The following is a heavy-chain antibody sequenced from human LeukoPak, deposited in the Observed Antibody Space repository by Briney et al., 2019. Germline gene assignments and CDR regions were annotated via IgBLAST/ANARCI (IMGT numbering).Heavy chain of an antibody. CDR3: ASTYDGYIGY. J-gene: IGHJ4*02. Sequence: SETLSLTCTVSGGSISSYYWSWIRQPPGKGLEWIGYIYYSGSTNYNPSLKSRVTISVDTSKNQFSLKLSSVTAADTAVYYCASTYDGYIGYWGQGTLVTVSS. D-gene: IGHD5-24*01. V-gene: IGHV4-59*12. CDR2: IYYSGST. CDR1: GGSISSYY.